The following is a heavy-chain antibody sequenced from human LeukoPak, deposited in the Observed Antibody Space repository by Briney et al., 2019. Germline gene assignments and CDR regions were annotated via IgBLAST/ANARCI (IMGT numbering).Heavy chain of an antibody. J-gene: IGHJ4*02. Sequence: ASVKVSCKASGYTFTRYYMHWVRQAPGKGLEWMGWINPNRGGTNYPQKFQGRVTLISDTFNNTAYTELSSLGRGSTAGYYCGRVGANPFDYWGQGTLVTVAS. CDR3: GRVGANPFDY. CDR1: GYTFTRYY. CDR2: INPNRGGT. V-gene: IGHV1-2*02. D-gene: IGHD1-26*01.